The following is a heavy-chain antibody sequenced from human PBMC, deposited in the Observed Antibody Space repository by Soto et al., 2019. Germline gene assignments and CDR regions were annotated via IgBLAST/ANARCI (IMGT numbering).Heavy chain of an antibody. CDR1: GYSFTSYW. CDR3: ARFSITMVRGVMAYYGMDV. CDR2: IYPGDSDT. D-gene: IGHD3-10*01. V-gene: IGHV5-51*01. Sequence: GESLKISCKGSGYSFTSYWIGWVRQMPGKGLEWMGIIYPGDSDTRYSPSFQGQVTISADKSISTAYLQWSSLKASDTAMYYCARFSITMVRGVMAYYGMDVWGQGPRSPSP. J-gene: IGHJ6*02.